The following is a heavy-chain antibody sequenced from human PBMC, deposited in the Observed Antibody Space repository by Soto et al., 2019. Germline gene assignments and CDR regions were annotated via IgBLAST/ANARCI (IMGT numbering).Heavy chain of an antibody. Sequence: GGSLRLSCAASGFTFSSYAMSWVRQAPGKGLEWVSATSGSGGSTYYADSVKGRFTISRDNSKNTLYLQMNSLRAEDTAVYYCAKREGSSGWADYWGQGTLVTVSS. V-gene: IGHV3-23*01. CDR1: GFTFSSYA. CDR2: TSGSGGST. CDR3: AKREGSSGWADY. D-gene: IGHD6-19*01. J-gene: IGHJ4*02.